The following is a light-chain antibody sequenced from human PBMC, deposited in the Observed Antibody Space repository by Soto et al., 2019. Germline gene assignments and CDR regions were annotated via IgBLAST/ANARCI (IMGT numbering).Light chain of an antibody. J-gene: IGKJ4*02. CDR3: QQRSNWPPT. CDR2: DAS. CDR1: QSVGTY. Sequence: IVMTQSPPTQPLSPGKGVTLSCRASQSVGTYLAWYQQKPGQAPKLLIYDASNRATGIPARFSGSGSGTDFTLTISSLEPEDFAAYYCQQRSNWPPTFGGGTKVDIK. V-gene: IGKV3-11*01.